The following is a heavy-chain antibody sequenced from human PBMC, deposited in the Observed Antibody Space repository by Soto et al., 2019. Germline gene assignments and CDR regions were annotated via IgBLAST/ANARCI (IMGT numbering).Heavy chain of an antibody. J-gene: IGHJ6*03. CDR2: IIPILGIA. CDR1: GGPFSSYT. D-gene: IGHD1-1*01. Sequence: ASVKVSCKASGGPFSSYTISWVRQAPGQGLEWMGRIIPILGIANYAQKFQGRVTITADKSTSTAYMELSSLRSEDTAVYYCAKNDYPTYYYYYMDVWGKGTTVTVSS. CDR3: AKNDYPTYYYYYMDV. V-gene: IGHV1-69*02.